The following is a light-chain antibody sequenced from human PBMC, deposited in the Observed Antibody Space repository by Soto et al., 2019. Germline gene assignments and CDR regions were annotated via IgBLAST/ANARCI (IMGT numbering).Light chain of an antibody. J-gene: IGLJ2*01. CDR3: CSYAGSSTVV. Sequence: SVLTQPASVSGSPGQSITISCTGTSSDVGSYNLVSWYQQYPGKVPKLMIYEDSKRPSGVSNRFSGSKSGNTASLTISGLQAEDEADYYCCSYAGSSTVVFGGGTQLTVL. CDR2: EDS. V-gene: IGLV2-23*01. CDR1: SSDVGSYNL.